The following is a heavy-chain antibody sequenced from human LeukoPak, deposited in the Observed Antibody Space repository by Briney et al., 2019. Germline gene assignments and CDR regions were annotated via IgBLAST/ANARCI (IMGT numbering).Heavy chain of an antibody. D-gene: IGHD6-13*01. Sequence: SGKLSCKASGFTFSISAIPRVRQTRGQRLEWIGWIVVGTGNTNYAQKLQERVTITRDMSTSTAYMELSSLRSEDTAVYYCAATISADTDYYGMDVWGQGTTVTVSS. CDR2: IVVGTGNT. CDR1: GFTFSISA. V-gene: IGHV1-58*02. CDR3: AATISADTDYYGMDV. J-gene: IGHJ6*02.